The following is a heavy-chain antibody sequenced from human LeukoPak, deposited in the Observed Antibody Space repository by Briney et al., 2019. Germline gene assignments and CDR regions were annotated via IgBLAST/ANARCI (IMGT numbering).Heavy chain of an antibody. CDR2: IYSGGST. CDR1: GFTVSSNY. J-gene: IGHJ4*02. CDR3: AKPLWFGELLD. V-gene: IGHV3-53*05. D-gene: IGHD3-10*01. Sequence: GGSLRLSCAASGFTVSSNYMSWVRQAPGKGLEWVSVIYSGGSTYYADSVKGRFTISRDNSKNTLYLQMNSLRAEDTAVYYCAKPLWFGELLDWGQGTLVTVSS.